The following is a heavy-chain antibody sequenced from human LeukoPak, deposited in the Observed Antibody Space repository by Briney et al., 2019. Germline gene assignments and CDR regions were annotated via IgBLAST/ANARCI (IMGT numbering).Heavy chain of an antibody. CDR3: ARGGNWGYFDY. Sequence: GGSLRLSCAASGFTFSSYSMNWVRQAPGKGLEWVSSISSSSSYIYYVDSVNGRFTISRDNSKNTLFLQMNSLRTEDTAIYHCARGGNWGYFDYWGQGTLVTVSS. CDR2: ISSSSSYI. V-gene: IGHV3-21*01. CDR1: GFTFSSYS. J-gene: IGHJ4*02. D-gene: IGHD7-27*01.